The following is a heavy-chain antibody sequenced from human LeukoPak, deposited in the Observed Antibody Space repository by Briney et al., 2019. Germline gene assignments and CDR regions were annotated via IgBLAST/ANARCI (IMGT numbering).Heavy chain of an antibody. J-gene: IGHJ5*02. D-gene: IGHD3-3*02. CDR2: IYHSGST. V-gene: IGHV4-39*01. Sequence: ASDTLSLTCTVSGGSISSSTYYWDWIRQAPGKGLEWIGNIYHSGSTYYNPSLKSRVTISVDTSKNQFSLKLSSLTAADTAVYYCARHPSALNGFDPWGQGTLVSVSS. CDR1: GGSISSSTYY. CDR3: ARHPSALNGFDP.